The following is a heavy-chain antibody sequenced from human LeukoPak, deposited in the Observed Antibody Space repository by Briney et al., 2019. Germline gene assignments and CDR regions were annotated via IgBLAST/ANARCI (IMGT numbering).Heavy chain of an antibody. CDR3: ASGSSWYALDY. V-gene: IGHV3-23*01. CDR1: GLTFSSYS. CDR2: ISASGGDT. D-gene: IGHD6-13*01. J-gene: IGHJ4*02. Sequence: GGSLRLSCVVSGLTFSSYSMSWVRQAPGKGLEWVSGISASGGDTWYPDSVKGRFTISRDNSKTSLYLQMNSLRAEDTAVYYCASGSSWYALDYWGQGTLVTVSS.